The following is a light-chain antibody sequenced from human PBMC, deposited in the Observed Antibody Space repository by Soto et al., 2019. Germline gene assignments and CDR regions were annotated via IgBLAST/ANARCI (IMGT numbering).Light chain of an antibody. CDR3: QQYGNSPWT. CDR2: STS. CDR1: QSVSSY. J-gene: IGKJ1*01. V-gene: IGKV3-20*01. Sequence: IVLSQSPATLSLSPGERATLSCRASQSVSSYLAWYQQKPGQAPRLLIYSTSSRATGIPDRFSGSGSGTDFTLTISRLEPEDFAVYYCQQYGNSPWTFGQGTKVAI.